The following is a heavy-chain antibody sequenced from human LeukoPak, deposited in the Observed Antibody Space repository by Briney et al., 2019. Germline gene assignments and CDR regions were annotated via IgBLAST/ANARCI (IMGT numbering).Heavy chain of an antibody. D-gene: IGHD1-26*01. V-gene: IGHV1-24*01. CDR3: ARHSGSYSRRGFIDY. J-gene: IGHJ4*02. CDR1: GYTLTELS. Sequence: ASVKVSCKVSGYTLTELSMHWVRQAPGKGLEWMGGFDPEDGETIYAQKFQGRVTMTEDTSTDTVYMELSSLRSEDTAVYYCARHSGSYSRRGFIDYWGQGTLVTVSS. CDR2: FDPEDGET.